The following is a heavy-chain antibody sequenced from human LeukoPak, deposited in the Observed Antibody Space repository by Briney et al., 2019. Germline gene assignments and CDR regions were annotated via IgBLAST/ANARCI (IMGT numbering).Heavy chain of an antibody. Sequence: ASVKVSCKASGYTFISYGITWVRQAPGQGLEWMGWISPYTTKTNYAQSLQGRVTITTDTSTSAAYMALRSLRSDATAVYYCAREGGVGPTAPPDYYSYQMDVWGKGTTVTVSS. CDR3: AREGGVGPTAPPDYYSYQMDV. CDR2: ISPYTTKT. V-gene: IGHV1-18*01. CDR1: GYTFISYG. J-gene: IGHJ6*03. D-gene: IGHD1-26*01.